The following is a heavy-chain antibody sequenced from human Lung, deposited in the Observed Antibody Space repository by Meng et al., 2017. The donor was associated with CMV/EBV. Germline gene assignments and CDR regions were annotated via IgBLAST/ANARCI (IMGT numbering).Heavy chain of an antibody. CDR1: GGSISSSNW. D-gene: IGHD6-19*01. J-gene: IGHJ4*02. CDR3: ASFPPPGKQWLVTDY. CDR2: IYHSGST. V-gene: IGHV4-4*02. Sequence: QGQLQESGPGLVNPSGTLSLTCAVSGGSISSSNWRSWVRQHPGKGLEWIGEIYHSGSTKYHPSLKSRVTISVDKSKNQFSLKLSSVTAADTAVYYCASFPPPGKQWLVTDYWGQGTLVTVSS.